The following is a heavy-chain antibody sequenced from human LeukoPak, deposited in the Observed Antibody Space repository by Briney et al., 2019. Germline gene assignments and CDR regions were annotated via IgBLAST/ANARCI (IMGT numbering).Heavy chain of an antibody. CDR3: GKGPRRCTGCDGFDI. V-gene: IGHV3-43*01. D-gene: IGHD1-14*01. J-gene: IGHJ3*02. CDR2: MSWDYNTE. CDR1: GFTFDDYS. Sequence: PGGPLRLSCAASGFTFDDYSMHWLRHVPGKGLVGVSIMSWDYNTEYYADSVKGRFTISRDNSKTSLYLQMHSMRTEDTALYYCGKGPRRCTGCDGFDIWGQGTMVTVSS.